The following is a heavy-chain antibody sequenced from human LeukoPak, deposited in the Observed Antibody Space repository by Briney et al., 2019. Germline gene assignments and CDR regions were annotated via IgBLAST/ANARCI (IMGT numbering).Heavy chain of an antibody. J-gene: IGHJ4*02. CDR3: TSTWIQLWYDY. Sequence: GGSLRLSCAASGFTFSASAMHWVRQASGKGLEWVGRIRSKTNSYATEYAASVKGRFTISRDDSKNTAYLQMDSLRTEDTAVYYCTSTWIQLWYDYWGRGTLVTVSS. D-gene: IGHD5-18*01. CDR1: GFTFSASA. CDR2: IRSKTNSYAT. V-gene: IGHV3-73*01.